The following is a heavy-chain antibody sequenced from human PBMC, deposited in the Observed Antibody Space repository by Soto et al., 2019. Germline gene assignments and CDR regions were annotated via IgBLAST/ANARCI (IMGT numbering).Heavy chain of an antibody. CDR2: ISSSSSYI. CDR1: GFTFSSYS. V-gene: IGHV3-21*01. D-gene: IGHD2-8*01. CDR3: ASAYCTNGVCNYYYYMDV. J-gene: IGHJ6*03. Sequence: GGSLRLSCAASGFTFSSYSMNWVRQAPGKGLEWVSSISSSSSYIYYADSVKGRFTISRDNAKNSLYLQMNSLRAEDTAVYYCASAYCTNGVCNYYYYMDVWGKGTTVTVPS.